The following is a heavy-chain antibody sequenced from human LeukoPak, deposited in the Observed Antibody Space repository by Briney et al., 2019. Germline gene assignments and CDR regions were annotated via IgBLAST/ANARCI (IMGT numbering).Heavy chain of an antibody. V-gene: IGHV3-21*01. CDR3: ARGGDSDYAFDY. CDR1: GFTFSSYT. Sequence: GGSLRLSCAASGFTFSSYTINCVRQAPGKGLEWVSSISSGSTNIYYADSVKGRFTISRDNAKNSLYLQMNSLRDEDTAVYYCARGGDSDYAFDYWGQGTLVTVPS. D-gene: IGHD4-17*01. J-gene: IGHJ4*02. CDR2: ISSGSTNI.